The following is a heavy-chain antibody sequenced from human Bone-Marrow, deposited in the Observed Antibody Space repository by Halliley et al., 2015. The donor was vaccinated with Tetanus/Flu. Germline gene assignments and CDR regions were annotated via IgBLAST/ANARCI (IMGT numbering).Heavy chain of an antibody. CDR1: GVSVRSHY. D-gene: IGHD3-3*02. Sequence: TLSLTCTVSGVSVRSHYWSWIRQPPGKGLEWIGYIYYNGRSSYNPSLKSRVTISVDTSNNQFSLNVNSVTAADTAVYYCARDHFLADYFYSGMDVWGQGSPVIVSS. CDR2: IYYNGRS. V-gene: IGHV4-59*02. J-gene: IGHJ6*02. CDR3: ARDHFLADYFYSGMDV.